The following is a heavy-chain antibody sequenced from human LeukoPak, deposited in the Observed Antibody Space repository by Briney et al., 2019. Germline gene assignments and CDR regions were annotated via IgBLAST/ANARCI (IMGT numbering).Heavy chain of an antibody. CDR1: GYTFTNYY. D-gene: IGHD5-12*01. CDR2: INPSGGST. V-gene: IGHV1-46*01. CDR3: AREGEIGYDLSDY. J-gene: IGHJ4*02. Sequence: ASVTVSFKASGYTFTNYYMNWVRQAPGQGLEWMGIINPSGGSTSYAQKFQGRVTVTRDTSTSTVYMELSSLRSEDTAMYYCAREGEIGYDLSDYWGQGTLVTVSS.